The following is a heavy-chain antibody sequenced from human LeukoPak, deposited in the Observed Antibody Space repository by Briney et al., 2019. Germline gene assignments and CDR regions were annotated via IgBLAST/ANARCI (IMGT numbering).Heavy chain of an antibody. CDR3: ARRIAGSGVDY. CDR2: IYPGDSDT. V-gene: IGHV5-51*01. Sequence: GASLKISCKGSGSHFISYWIGWVRQMPGKGLEWMGIIYPGDSDTRYSPSFQGQVTISADKPISTAYLQWRSLKASDSAMYYCARRIAGSGVDYWGQGTLVTVSS. D-gene: IGHD6-13*01. CDR1: GSHFISYW. J-gene: IGHJ4*02.